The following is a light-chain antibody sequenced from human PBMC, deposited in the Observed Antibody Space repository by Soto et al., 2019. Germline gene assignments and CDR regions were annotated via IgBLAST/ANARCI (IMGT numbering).Light chain of an antibody. CDR1: QSISSW. V-gene: IGKV1-5*03. J-gene: IGKJ1*01. CDR2: KAS. Sequence: DNHMTQSPSTLSASVGDRVTITCRASQSISSWLAWYQQKPGKAPNLLIYKASSLRSGVPSRFSGSGSGTEFTLTISSLQPDDSATYYCQQGNNFPPTFGQGTKVDIK. CDR3: QQGNNFPPT.